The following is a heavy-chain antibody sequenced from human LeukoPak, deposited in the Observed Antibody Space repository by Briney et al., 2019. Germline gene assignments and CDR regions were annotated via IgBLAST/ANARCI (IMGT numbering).Heavy chain of an antibody. Sequence: SETLSLTCTVSGGSISSYYWSWIRQPPGKGLEWIGYIYYSGRTYYNPSLKSRVTISVDTSKNQFSLKLSSVTAADTAVYYCARVFRAFDIWGQGTMVTVSS. V-gene: IGHV4-59*12. J-gene: IGHJ3*02. CDR3: ARVFRAFDI. CDR1: GGSISSYY. CDR2: IYYSGRT.